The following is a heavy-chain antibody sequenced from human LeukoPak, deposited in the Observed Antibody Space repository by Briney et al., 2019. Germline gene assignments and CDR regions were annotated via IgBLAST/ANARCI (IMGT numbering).Heavy chain of an antibody. V-gene: IGHV3-7*01. CDR1: GFTLSSYW. Sequence: GGSLRLSCAASGFTLSSYWMTWVRQAPGKGLEWVANINQDGSEGYFVDSVKGRFTISRDNAKNSLYLQMNSLRAEDTAVYYCARDGTRTTGTTFDIWGQGTMVTVSS. D-gene: IGHD1-1*01. J-gene: IGHJ3*02. CDR3: ARDGTRTTGTTFDI. CDR2: INQDGSEG.